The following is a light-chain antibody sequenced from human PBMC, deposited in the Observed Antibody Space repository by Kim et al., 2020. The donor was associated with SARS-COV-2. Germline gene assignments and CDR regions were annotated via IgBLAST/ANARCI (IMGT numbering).Light chain of an antibody. V-gene: IGLV7-46*01. CDR3: LLSYRGARPV. J-gene: IGLJ2*01. Sequence: QAVVTQEPSLTVSPGGTVTLTCGSSTGAVTSGHYPYWFQQKPGQAPRTLIYDTRNKHSWTPARFSGSLLGGKAALTLSGAQPEDEAEYYCLLSYRGARPVFGGGTKLTVL. CDR2: DTR. CDR1: TGAVTSGHY.